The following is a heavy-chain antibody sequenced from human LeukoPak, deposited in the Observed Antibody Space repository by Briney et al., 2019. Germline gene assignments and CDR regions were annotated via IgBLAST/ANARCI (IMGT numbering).Heavy chain of an antibody. CDR3: ARAPKRYSRGYYFDY. CDR2: IGIAGDT. V-gene: IGHV3-13*01. Sequence: PGGSLRLSCAASGFTFSDYDMHWVRQGPEEGLEWASAIGIAGDTYYTGSVRGRFTISRENAKNSLYLQMNSLRAGDTAVYYCARAPKRYSRGYYFDYWGQGTLVTVSS. J-gene: IGHJ4*02. CDR1: GFTFSDYD. D-gene: IGHD6-13*01.